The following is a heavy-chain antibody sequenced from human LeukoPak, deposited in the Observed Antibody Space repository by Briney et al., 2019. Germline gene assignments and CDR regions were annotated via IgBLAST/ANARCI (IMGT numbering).Heavy chain of an antibody. CDR3: ARTTVTTDYYYYGMDV. V-gene: IGHV4-59*01. CDR1: GGSISSYC. J-gene: IGHJ6*02. Sequence: PSETLSLTCTVSGGSISSYCWSWIRQPPGKGLEWIGYIYYSGSTNYNPSLKSRVTISVDTSKNQFSLKLSSVTAADTAVYYCARTTVTTDYYYYGMDVWGQGSTVTVSS. CDR2: IYYSGST. D-gene: IGHD4-17*01.